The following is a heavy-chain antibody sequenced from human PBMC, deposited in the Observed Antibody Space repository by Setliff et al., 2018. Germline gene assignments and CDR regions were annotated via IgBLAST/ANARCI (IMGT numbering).Heavy chain of an antibody. V-gene: IGHV3-15*01. CDR3: TTDSMFYFDSSGYHVLDY. CDR1: GFTFSKAW. D-gene: IGHD3-22*01. CDR2: IKSKTDGGTI. J-gene: IGHJ4*02. Sequence: LRLSCSASGFTFSKAWMSWVRQAPGKGLEWVGRIKSKTDGGTIDYAAPVKGRLTISRDDSKNTLYLQVNSLRSEDTAVYYCTTDSMFYFDSSGYHVLDYWGQGTLVTVSS.